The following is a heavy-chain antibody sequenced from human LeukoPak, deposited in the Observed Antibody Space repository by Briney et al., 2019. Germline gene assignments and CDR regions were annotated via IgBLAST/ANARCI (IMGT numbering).Heavy chain of an antibody. CDR1: GFTFSSYA. CDR2: NSGSGGST. V-gene: IGHV3-23*01. CDR3: AKDRSSSWYSRLCDY. Sequence: GGSLRLSCAASGFTFSSYAMSWVRQAPGKGLEWVSANSGSGGSTYYADSVKGRLTISRDNSKNTLYLQMNSLRAEDTAVYYCAKDRSSSWYSRLCDYWGQGTLVTVSS. D-gene: IGHD6-13*01. J-gene: IGHJ4*02.